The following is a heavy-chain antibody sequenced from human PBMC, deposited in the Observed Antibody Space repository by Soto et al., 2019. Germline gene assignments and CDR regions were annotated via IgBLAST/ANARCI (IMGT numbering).Heavy chain of an antibody. CDR1: GFSFAGYA. CDR3: AKTETFNGYYNAFDY. J-gene: IGHJ4*02. CDR2: ISGGGGST. V-gene: IGHV3-23*01. D-gene: IGHD3-9*01. Sequence: GSLRLSCAASGFSFAGYALTWVRLAPGKGLEWVASISGGGGSTYYTDSVKGRFSISRDNSNRVVYLQMGSLTAGDTAVYYCAKTETFNGYYNAFDYWGQGXRVTVYS.